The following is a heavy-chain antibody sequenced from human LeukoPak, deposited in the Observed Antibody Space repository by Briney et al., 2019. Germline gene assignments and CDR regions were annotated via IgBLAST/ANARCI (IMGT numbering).Heavy chain of an antibody. CDR3: ARTTYYYGSGSSPGFDP. CDR2: IRFEGTEK. Sequence: QPGGSLRLSCAASGFMFSSYGMHWVRQAPGKGLEWVAFIRFEGTEKYYADSVKGRFTISRDNSKSTLYLEMNSLRPEDTAVYYCARTTYYYGSGSSPGFDPWGQGTLVTVSS. D-gene: IGHD3-10*01. V-gene: IGHV3-30*02. CDR1: GFMFSSYG. J-gene: IGHJ5*02.